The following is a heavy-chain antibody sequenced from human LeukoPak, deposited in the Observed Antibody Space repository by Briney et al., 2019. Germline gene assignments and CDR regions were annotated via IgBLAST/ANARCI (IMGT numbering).Heavy chain of an antibody. D-gene: IGHD6-19*01. CDR3: ARDLKRSYSSGRYSWGTGSSNDY. CDR1: GYTLTELS. J-gene: IGHJ4*02. CDR2: FDPEDGET. V-gene: IGHV1-24*01. Sequence: GASVKVSCKVSGYTLTELSMHWVRQAPGKGLEWMGGFDPEDGETIYAQKFQGRVTMTEDTSTSTAYMELRSLRSDDTAVYYCARDLKRSYSSGRYSWGTGSSNDYWGQGTLVTVSS.